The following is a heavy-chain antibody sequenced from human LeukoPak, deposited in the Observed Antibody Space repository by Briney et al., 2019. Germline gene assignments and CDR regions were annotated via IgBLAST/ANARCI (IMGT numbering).Heavy chain of an antibody. CDR3: ARGSRYCIGGTCYSGKLDY. CDR2: MNPNSGDT. V-gene: IGHV1-8*01. CDR1: GYTFTSYD. J-gene: IGHJ4*02. D-gene: IGHD2-15*01. Sequence: ASVKVSCKASGYTFTSYDINWVRQATGQGLEWMGWMNPNSGDTGYEQKFQGRVTMTRNISISTAYMELSSLRSDDTAVYFCARGSRYCIGGTCYSGKLDYWGQGTLVTVSS.